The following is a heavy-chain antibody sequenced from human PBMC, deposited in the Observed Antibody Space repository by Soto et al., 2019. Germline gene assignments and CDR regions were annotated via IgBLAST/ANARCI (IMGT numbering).Heavy chain of an antibody. CDR3: ARWVGGSMFDNSGKYDS. D-gene: IGHD3-22*01. V-gene: IGHV3-30*03. CDR2: IAYDGSKT. CDR1: GFTFSSSG. J-gene: IGHJ5*01. Sequence: QVQLVESGGGVVQPGRSLSLTCAASGFTFSSSGMHWVRQAPGKGLEWVALIAYDGSKTYYGDSVRGRFTISRDNSENTLFLQMNSLRAEDTAVYYCARWVGGSMFDNSGKYDSWGQGTLVTVSS.